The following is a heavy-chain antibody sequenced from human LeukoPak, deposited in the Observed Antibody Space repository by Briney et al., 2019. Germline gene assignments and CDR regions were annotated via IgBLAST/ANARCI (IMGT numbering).Heavy chain of an antibody. V-gene: IGHV4-59*08. J-gene: IGHJ3*02. D-gene: IGHD3-22*01. CDR3: ARGDSSGYYEQGGAFDI. CDR1: GRSMSSFY. CDR2: IYYSGYT. Sequence: RSETLSLTCTVSGRSMSSFYGSWIRHPAGRGRGWIGYIYYSGYTTYSPSLRSRVTISVDTSKNQFSLKLSSVSAADTAVYYCARGDSSGYYEQGGAFDIWGQGTMVTVSS.